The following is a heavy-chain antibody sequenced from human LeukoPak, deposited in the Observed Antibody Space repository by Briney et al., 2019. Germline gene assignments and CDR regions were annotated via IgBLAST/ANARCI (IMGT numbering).Heavy chain of an antibody. CDR2: ISGSGVST. CDR3: AKDLPSTYYDILTGPEDPDY. D-gene: IGHD3-9*01. Sequence: GGSLRLSCAASGFTFSNYAMSWVRQAPGKGLEWVSAISGSGVSTYYADSVKGRFTISRDNSKNTLYLQMNSLRAEDTAVYYCAKDLPSTYYDILTGPEDPDYWGQGTLVTVSS. V-gene: IGHV3-23*01. CDR1: GFTFSNYA. J-gene: IGHJ4*02.